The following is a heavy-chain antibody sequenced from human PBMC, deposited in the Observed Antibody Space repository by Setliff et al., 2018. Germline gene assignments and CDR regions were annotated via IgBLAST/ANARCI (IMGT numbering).Heavy chain of an antibody. CDR2: IYTDNGNT. V-gene: IGHV1-3*04. Sequence: GASVKVSCKASGYTFSANAIHWVRQAPGQRLEWMGFIYTDNGNTKYSKNFQDRVAITRDTSASTAYMELSSLTSENTAVYFCARGSRGFDYWGQGALVTVSS. CDR1: GYTFSANA. CDR3: ARGSRGFDY. J-gene: IGHJ4*02.